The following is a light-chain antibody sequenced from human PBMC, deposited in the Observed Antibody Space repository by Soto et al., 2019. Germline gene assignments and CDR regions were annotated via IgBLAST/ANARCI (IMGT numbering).Light chain of an antibody. CDR2: GAS. CDR1: ENVRTF. V-gene: IGKV3-11*01. Sequence: EVVLTQSPATLSLSPGERATLSCRASENVRTFVAWYQQKPGQAPRLLIYGASNRATGIPARFSGSGSGTDFTLTISDLEPEDFAVYYCQQHSHWPPWTFGQGTRVEIQ. J-gene: IGKJ1*01. CDR3: QQHSHWPPWT.